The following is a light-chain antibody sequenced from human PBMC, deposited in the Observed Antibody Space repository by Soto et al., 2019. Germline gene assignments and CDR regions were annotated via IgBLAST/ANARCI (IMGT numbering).Light chain of an antibody. CDR1: KNDIGVYYF. CDR2: EVV. Sequence: QSVLTQPPAASGSPGQSVTISCPGTKNDIGVYYFVSWYQHHPGKAPRLIIYEVVQRPSGVPDRFSGSKSGNTASLTVSGLQAADEADYFCKSYAGSNTYVFGSGTKVTVL. J-gene: IGLJ1*01. CDR3: KSYAGSNTYV. V-gene: IGLV2-8*01.